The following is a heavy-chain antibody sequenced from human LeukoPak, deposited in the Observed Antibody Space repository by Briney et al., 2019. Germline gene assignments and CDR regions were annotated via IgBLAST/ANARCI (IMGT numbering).Heavy chain of an antibody. CDR2: INPNSGGT. V-gene: IGHV1-2*02. J-gene: IGHJ4*02. Sequence: ASVKVSCKASGYTFTGYYMHWVRQAPGQGLEWMGWINPNSGGTNYAQKFQGRVTMTRDTSTSTAYMELSRLRSDDTAVYYCASSSSMGYYFDYWGQGTLVTVSS. CDR1: GYTFTGYY. CDR3: ASSSSMGYYFDY. D-gene: IGHD1-26*01.